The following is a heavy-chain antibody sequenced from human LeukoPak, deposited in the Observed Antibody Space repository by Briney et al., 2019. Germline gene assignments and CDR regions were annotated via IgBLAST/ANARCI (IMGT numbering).Heavy chain of an antibody. V-gene: IGHV4-59*08. Sequence: PSETLSLTCTVSGGSISSYYWSWIRQPPGKGLEWIGYIYYSGSINYNPSLKSRVTISVDTSKNQFSLKLSSVTAADTAVYYCARTSWLQSSCYFDYWGQGTLVTVSS. D-gene: IGHD5-24*01. CDR3: ARTSWLQSSCYFDY. CDR1: GGSISSYY. J-gene: IGHJ4*02. CDR2: IYYSGSI.